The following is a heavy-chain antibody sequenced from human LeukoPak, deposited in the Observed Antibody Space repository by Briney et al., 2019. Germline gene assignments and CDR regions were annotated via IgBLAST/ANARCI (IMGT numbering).Heavy chain of an antibody. D-gene: IGHD6-13*01. Sequence: SETLSLTCAVYGGSFSGYYWSWIRQPPGKGLEWIGEINHSGSTNYNPSLKSRVTISVDTSKNQFSLKLSSVTAADTAVYYCARHFRYSSSWSPLIDYWGQGTLVTVSS. CDR1: GGSFSGYY. V-gene: IGHV4-34*01. J-gene: IGHJ4*02. CDR2: INHSGST. CDR3: ARHFRYSSSWSPLIDY.